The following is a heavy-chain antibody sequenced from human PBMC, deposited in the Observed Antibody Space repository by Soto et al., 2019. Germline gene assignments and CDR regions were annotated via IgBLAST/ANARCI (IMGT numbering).Heavy chain of an antibody. CDR3: ARDSYGDYEFYYFDY. V-gene: IGHV3-21*01. D-gene: IGHD4-17*01. CDR2: ISSSSSYI. Sequence: GGSLRLSCAASGFTFSSYSMNWVRQAPGKGLEWVSSISSSSSYIYYADSVKGRFTISRDNAKNSLYLQMNSLRAEDTAVYYCARDSYGDYEFYYFDYWGQGTLVTVSS. J-gene: IGHJ4*02. CDR1: GFTFSSYS.